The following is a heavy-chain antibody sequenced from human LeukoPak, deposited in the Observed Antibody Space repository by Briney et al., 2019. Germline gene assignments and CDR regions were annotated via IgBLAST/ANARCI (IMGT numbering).Heavy chain of an antibody. CDR3: ARRGSWTYYYAMDV. D-gene: IGHD6-13*01. CDR2: IRHSGST. CDR1: GGSFSGYY. Sequence: PSETLSLTCAVYGGSFSGYYWSWIRQAPGKGLEWTGEIRHSGSTNYNPSLKGRVTVPVDTSKNQFSLRLTSVTAADTAVYYCARRGSWTYYYAMDVWGQGTTVTVSS. J-gene: IGHJ6*02. V-gene: IGHV4-34*01.